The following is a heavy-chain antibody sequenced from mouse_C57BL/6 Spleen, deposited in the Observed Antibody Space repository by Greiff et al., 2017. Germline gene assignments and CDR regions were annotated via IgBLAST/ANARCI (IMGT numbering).Heavy chain of an antibody. CDR2: IDPETGGT. D-gene: IGHD2-1*01. J-gene: IGHJ2*01. CDR3: TRGNYGVLFDY. Sequence: VQVVESGAELVRPGASVTLSCKASGYTFTDYEMHWVKQTPVHGLEWIGAIDPETGGTAYNQKFKGKAILTADKSSSTAYMEPRSLRSEDSAVYYCTRGNYGVLFDYWGQGTTLTVSS. V-gene: IGHV1-15*01. CDR1: GYTFTDYE.